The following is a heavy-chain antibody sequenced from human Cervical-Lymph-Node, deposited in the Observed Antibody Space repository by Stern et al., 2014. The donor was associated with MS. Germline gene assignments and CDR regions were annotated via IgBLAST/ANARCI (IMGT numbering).Heavy chain of an antibody. D-gene: IGHD3-3*01. CDR3: ANPYDLSDY. CDR2: ISYDGSNK. Sequence: QVQLVESGGGVVQPGRSLRLSCAASGFTFSSYGMHWVRQAPGKGLEWVAVISYDGSNKYYADSVKGRFTISRDNSKKTLYLQMNSLRAEDTAVYYCANPYDLSDYWGQGTLVTVSS. CDR1: GFTFSSYG. V-gene: IGHV3-30*18. J-gene: IGHJ4*02.